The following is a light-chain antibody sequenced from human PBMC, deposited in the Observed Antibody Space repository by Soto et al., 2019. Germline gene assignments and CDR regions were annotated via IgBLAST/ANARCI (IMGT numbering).Light chain of an antibody. CDR3: FSYAGGSVV. V-gene: IGLV2-11*01. J-gene: IGLJ2*01. CDR1: SSDVGGYNY. Sequence: QSALTQPRSVSGSPGPSVTLSCTGTSSDVGGYNYVSWYQQHPGKAPKLMIYDVSNRPSGPPDRSSGSMSGNTASLTISGLHAEDEADYYLFSYAGGSVVFGGGTKLTVL. CDR2: DVS.